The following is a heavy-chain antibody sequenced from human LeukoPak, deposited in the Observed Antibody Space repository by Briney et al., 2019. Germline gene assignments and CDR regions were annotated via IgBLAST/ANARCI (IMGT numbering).Heavy chain of an antibody. J-gene: IGHJ4*02. Sequence: PSETLSLTCTVSGDSISNGNYYWSWIRQPAGKGLEWIGRFYTSGSTNYNPSLKSRVTISVDTSKNQFSLKVTSVTAADTAVYYCARDILGPSGYWGQGILVIVSS. V-gene: IGHV4-61*02. CDR1: GDSISNGNYY. D-gene: IGHD3/OR15-3a*01. CDR2: FYTSGST. CDR3: ARDILGPSGY.